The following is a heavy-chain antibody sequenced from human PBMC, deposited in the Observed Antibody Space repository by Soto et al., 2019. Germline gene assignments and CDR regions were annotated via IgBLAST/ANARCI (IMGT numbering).Heavy chain of an antibody. D-gene: IGHD5-12*01. J-gene: IGHJ6*02. V-gene: IGHV4-61*01. CDR1: GGSVSSGSYY. CDR3: ARDRGGYDPYYYYGMDV. CDR2: IYYSGST. Sequence: QLQLQETGPGLVKPSETLSLTCTVSGGSVSSGSYYWSWIRQPPGKGLEWIGYIYYSGSTNYNPSLKSRVTISVDTSKNQFSLKLSSVTAADTAVYYCARDRGGYDPYYYYGMDVWGQGTTVTVSS.